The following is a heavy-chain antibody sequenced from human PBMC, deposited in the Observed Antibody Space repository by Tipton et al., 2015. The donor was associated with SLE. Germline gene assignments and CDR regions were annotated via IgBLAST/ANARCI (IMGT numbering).Heavy chain of an antibody. J-gene: IGHJ4*02. D-gene: IGHD6-19*01. Sequence: TLSLTCTVSGGSISRSNFYWAWIRQPPGKGLEWIGSFYYGKSTFYNPSLKSRVSISVDTSTNRLFLNLISVTAADTALYYCARSPSSGWEYYFDYWGQGTLVTVST. CDR2: FYYGKST. CDR3: ARSPSSGWEYYFDY. CDR1: GGSISRSNFY. V-gene: IGHV4-39*07.